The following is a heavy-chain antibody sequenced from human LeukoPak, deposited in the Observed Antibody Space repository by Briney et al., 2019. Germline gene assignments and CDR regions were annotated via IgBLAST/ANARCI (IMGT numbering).Heavy chain of an antibody. CDR1: GGSISSSSYY. J-gene: IGHJ4*02. CDR3: ASRNYGPIHNFDY. CDR2: IYYSGST. Sequence: SETLSLTCTVSGGSISSSSYYWGWIRQPPGKGLEWIGSIYYSGSTYYNPSLKSRVTISVDTSKNQFSLKLSSVTAADTAVYYCASRNYGPIHNFDYWGQGTLVTVSS. D-gene: IGHD4-11*01. V-gene: IGHV4-39*07.